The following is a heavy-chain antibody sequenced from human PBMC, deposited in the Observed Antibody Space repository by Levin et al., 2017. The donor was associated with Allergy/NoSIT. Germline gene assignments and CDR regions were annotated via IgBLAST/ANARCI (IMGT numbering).Heavy chain of an antibody. CDR1: GFTFSSYW. CDR3: ARDLGGELPNSGFDY. D-gene: IGHD2-15*01. Sequence: GGSLRLSCAASGFTFSSYWMHWVRQAPGKGLVWVSRINSDGSSTSYADSVKGRFTISRDNAKNTLYLQMNSPRAEDTAVYYCARDLGGELPNSGFDYWGQGTLVTVSS. J-gene: IGHJ4*02. V-gene: IGHV3-74*01. CDR2: INSDGSST.